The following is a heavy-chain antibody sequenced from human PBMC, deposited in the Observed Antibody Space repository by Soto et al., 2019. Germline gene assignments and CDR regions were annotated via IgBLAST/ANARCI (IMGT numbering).Heavy chain of an antibody. V-gene: IGHV3-15*07. Sequence: GESLKISCAASGFTFSNAWMNWVRQAPGKGLEWVGRIKSKTDGGTTDYAAPVKGRFTISRDDSKNTLYLQMNSLKTEDTAVYYCTTGTQNYYDSSGHTLDYWGQGTLVTVSS. CDR2: IKSKTDGGTT. D-gene: IGHD3-22*01. CDR3: TTGTQNYYDSSGHTLDY. CDR1: GFTFSNAW. J-gene: IGHJ4*02.